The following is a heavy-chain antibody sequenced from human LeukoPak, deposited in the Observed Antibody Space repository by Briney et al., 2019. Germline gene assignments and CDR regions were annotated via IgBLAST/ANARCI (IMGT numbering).Heavy chain of an antibody. V-gene: IGHV4-30-4*01. CDR2: IYYSGST. J-gene: IGHJ6*02. Sequence: SETLSLTCTVSGGSISSGDYYWSWIRQPPGKGLEWIGYIYYSGSTYYNPSLKSRVTISVDTSKNQFSLKLSSVTAADTAVYYCARERVAATGYYYYYYGMDVWGQGTTVTVSS. CDR3: ARERVAATGYYYYYYGMDV. CDR1: GGSISSGDYY. D-gene: IGHD2-15*01.